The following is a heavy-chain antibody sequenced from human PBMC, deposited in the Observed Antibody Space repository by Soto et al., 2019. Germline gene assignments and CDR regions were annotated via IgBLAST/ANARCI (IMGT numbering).Heavy chain of an antibody. J-gene: IGHJ5*02. V-gene: IGHV4-4*02. D-gene: IGHD6-6*01. Sequence: SETLSLTCTVSGDSISSRNWWNWVRQPPGKGLEWIGQISHVGNSNYNPSLQSRVTISVDKSKNQFSLELSSVTAADTAVYYCARQPTLEYSSLVVWFDPWGQGTLVTVSS. CDR2: ISHVGNS. CDR3: ARQPTLEYSSLVVWFDP. CDR1: GDSISSRNW.